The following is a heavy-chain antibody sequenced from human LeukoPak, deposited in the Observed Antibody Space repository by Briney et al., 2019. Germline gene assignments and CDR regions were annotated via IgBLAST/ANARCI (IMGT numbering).Heavy chain of an antibody. D-gene: IGHD3-22*01. J-gene: IGHJ3*02. CDR1: GFSFDDYA. CDR3: AKDIGSVTYYYDSSGYSGPLDI. CDR2: ISWNSGSI. Sequence: PGGSLRLSCAASGFSFDDYAMHWVRQVPGKGLEWVAGISWNSGSIAYADSVKGRFNISRDNAKNSLYLQMNSLRAEDTALYYCAKDIGSVTYYYDSSGYSGPLDIWGQGTMVTVSS. V-gene: IGHV3-9*01.